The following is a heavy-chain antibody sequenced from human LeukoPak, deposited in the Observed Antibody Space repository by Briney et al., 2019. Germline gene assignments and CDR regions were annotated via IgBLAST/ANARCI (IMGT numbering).Heavy chain of an antibody. D-gene: IGHD6-13*01. CDR1: GVSISTTSYY. V-gene: IGHV4-39*01. CDR2: FSFAGGT. CDR3: ARHYSAAAGS. J-gene: IGHJ5*02. Sequence: SETLSLTCSVSGVSISTTSYYWGWIRQPPGKGLEWIGSFSFAGGTYQNPSLKSRVTISVDTSKNQFSLKLSSVTAADTAVYYCARHYSAAAGSWGQGTLVTVSS.